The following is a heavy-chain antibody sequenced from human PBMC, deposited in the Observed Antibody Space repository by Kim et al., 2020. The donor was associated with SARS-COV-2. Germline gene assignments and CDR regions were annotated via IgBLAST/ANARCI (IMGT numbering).Heavy chain of an antibody. J-gene: IGHJ4*02. V-gene: IGHV3-23*01. CDR2: ISGSGGST. CDR3: AKGLLWFGELLYSPFDY. D-gene: IGHD3-10*01. Sequence: GGSLRLSCAASGFTFSSYAMSWVRQAPGKGLEWVSAISGSGGSTYYADSVKGRFTISRDNSKNTLYLQMNSLRAEDTAVYYCAKGLLWFGELLYSPFDYWGQGTLVTVSS. CDR1: GFTFSSYA.